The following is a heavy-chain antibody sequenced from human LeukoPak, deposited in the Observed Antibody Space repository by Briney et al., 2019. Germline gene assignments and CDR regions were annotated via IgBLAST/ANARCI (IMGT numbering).Heavy chain of an antibody. Sequence: GGSLRLSCVASGFTFSRSWMHWVRQVPGEGLVWVSRINNDGSDTGYADSVKGRFTISRDNAKNTLYLQMNSLRAEDTALYYCAKIAVAGSSENCWGQGTLVTVSS. D-gene: IGHD6-19*01. V-gene: IGHV3-74*01. CDR3: AKIAVAGSSENC. J-gene: IGHJ4*02. CDR1: GFTFSRSW. CDR2: INNDGSDT.